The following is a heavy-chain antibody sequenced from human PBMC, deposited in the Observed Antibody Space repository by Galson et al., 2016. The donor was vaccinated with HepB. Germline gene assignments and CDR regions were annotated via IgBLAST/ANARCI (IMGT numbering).Heavy chain of an antibody. V-gene: IGHV1-3*04. CDR3: ARDYERWLAYYFDY. D-gene: IGHD6-19*01. CDR1: GYTFTHYA. J-gene: IGHJ4*02. Sequence: SVKVSCKASGYTFTHYAIHWVRQAPGQRLEWMGWVNTANGNTIYSQKFQGRVTITRDTSASTAYMEPTSLRSEDTGVYYCARDYERWLAYYFDYWGQGTLVTVSS. CDR2: VNTANGNT.